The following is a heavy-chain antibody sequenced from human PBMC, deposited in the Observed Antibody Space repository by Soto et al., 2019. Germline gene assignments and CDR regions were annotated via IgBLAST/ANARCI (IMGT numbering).Heavy chain of an antibody. J-gene: IGHJ4*02. CDR2: IYHSGST. CDR3: ATVPDY. Sequence: SETLSLTCAVSGGSISSGGYSWSWIRQPPGKGLEWIGYIYHSGSTYYNPSLRSRVTISVDRSKNQFSLKLSSVTAADTAVYYCATVPDYWGQGTLVTVSS. CDR1: GGSISSGGYS. V-gene: IGHV4-30-2*01.